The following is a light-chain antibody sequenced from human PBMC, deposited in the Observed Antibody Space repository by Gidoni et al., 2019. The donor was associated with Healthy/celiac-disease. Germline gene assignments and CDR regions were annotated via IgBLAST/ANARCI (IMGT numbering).Light chain of an antibody. J-gene: IGKJ2*01. CDR2: DAS. Sequence: IQMTQSPSSLSASVGDRVTITCQASQDISNYLNLYQQKPGKAPKLLIYDASNLETGVPSRFSGSGSGTDFTFTISSLQPEDIETYYCQQYDNLTQTFGQGTKLEIK. V-gene: IGKV1-33*01. CDR1: QDISNY. CDR3: QQYDNLTQT.